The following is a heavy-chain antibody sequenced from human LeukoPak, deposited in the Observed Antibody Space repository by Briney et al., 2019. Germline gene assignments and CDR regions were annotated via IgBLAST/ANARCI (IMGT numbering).Heavy chain of an antibody. CDR1: GGSITGFY. V-gene: IGHV4-38-2*02. J-gene: IGHJ6*03. D-gene: IGHD1-7*01. CDR3: ARVEKNWNYVYYYYYYMDV. CDR2: IYHSGST. Sequence: PSETLSLTCTVSGGSITGFYWSWIRQPPGKGLEWIGSIYHSGSTYYNPSLKSRVTISVDTSKNQFSLKLSSVTAADTAVYYCARVEKNWNYVYYYYYYMDVWGKGTTVTVSS.